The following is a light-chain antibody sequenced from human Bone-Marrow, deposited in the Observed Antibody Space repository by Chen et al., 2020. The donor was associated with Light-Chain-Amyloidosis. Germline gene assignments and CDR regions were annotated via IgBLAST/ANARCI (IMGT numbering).Light chain of an antibody. CDR1: NIGSTS. Sequence: SYVLTQPSSVSVAPGQTATIACGGNNIGSTSVHWYQQTPGQAPLLVVYDDSDRPSGIPERLSGSNSGNTATLTISRDEAGDEADYYCQVWDRSSARPVFGGGTKLTVL. V-gene: IGLV3-21*02. CDR2: DDS. CDR3: QVWDRSSARPV. J-gene: IGLJ3*02.